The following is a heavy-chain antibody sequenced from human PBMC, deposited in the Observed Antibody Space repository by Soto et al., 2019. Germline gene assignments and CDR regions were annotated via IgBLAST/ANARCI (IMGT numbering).Heavy chain of an antibody. CDR2: IFHTGGT. CDR3: ARLQFGEGFDY. J-gene: IGHJ4*02. V-gene: IGHV4-30-2*01. CDR1: GGSISCGGFS. Sequence: SGSLSLTCAVSGGSISCGGFSWRWLRQPPGKGLEWIGYIFHTGGTQYNPSLKSRVSMSVDKSKNQFSLHLTSVTDADTAVYYCARLQFGEGFDYWGQGALVTSPQ. D-gene: IGHD3-10*01.